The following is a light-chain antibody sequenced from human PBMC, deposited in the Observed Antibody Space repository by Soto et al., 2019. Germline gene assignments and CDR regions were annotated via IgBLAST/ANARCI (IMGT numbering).Light chain of an antibody. J-gene: IGLJ2*01. Sequence: QSVLTQPPSASGSPGQTVTISCTGTSSDVGGYNFVSWYQQHPGKAPKLMIHEVTKRPSGVPDRFSGSKSGNTASLTVSGLQAEDEADYYCSSYAGINNLVLFGGGTKVTGL. CDR3: SSYAGINNLVL. V-gene: IGLV2-8*01. CDR2: EVT. CDR1: SSDVGGYNF.